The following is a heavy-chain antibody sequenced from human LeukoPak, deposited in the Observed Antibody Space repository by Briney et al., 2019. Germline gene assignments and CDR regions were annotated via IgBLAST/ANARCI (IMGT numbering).Heavy chain of an antibody. CDR1: GFTFSNYG. V-gene: IGHV3-23*01. CDR3: ARRDATTPKFDY. CDR2: INGGGDST. J-gene: IGHJ4*02. Sequence: PGGSLRPSCTVSGFTFSNYGMSWVRQAPGKGLEWVSGINGGGDSTYYVDSVKGRFTISRDNSKNTLYLQMNSLRAEDTAVYYCARRDATTPKFDYWGQGTLVTVSS. D-gene: IGHD1-14*01.